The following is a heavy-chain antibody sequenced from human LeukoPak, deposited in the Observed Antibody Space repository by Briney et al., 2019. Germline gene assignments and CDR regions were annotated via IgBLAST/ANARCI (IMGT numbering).Heavy chain of an antibody. J-gene: IGHJ4*02. V-gene: IGHV1-69*04. CDR1: GGTFSSYA. D-gene: IGHD1-26*01. Sequence: SVKVSCKASGGTFSSYAISWVRQAPGQGLEWMGRIIPILGIANYAQKFQGRVTITADKSTSTAYMELSSLRSEDTAVYYCARVLVGAVHFDYWGQGTLVTVSS. CDR3: ARVLVGAVHFDY. CDR2: IIPILGIA.